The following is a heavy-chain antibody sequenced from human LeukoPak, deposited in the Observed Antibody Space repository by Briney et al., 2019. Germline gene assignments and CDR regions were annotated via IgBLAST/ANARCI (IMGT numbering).Heavy chain of an antibody. CDR2: IRGSGSTI. J-gene: IGHJ4*02. Sequence: PGGSLRLSCAASGFTFSNYEMNWVRQAPGKGLEWVSYIRGSGSTIYYADSVKGRFTISRDNAKNSLYLQMNSLRAEDTAVYYCARDGISGSYSLDYWGQGTLVTVSS. D-gene: IGHD1-26*01. V-gene: IGHV3-48*03. CDR3: ARDGISGSYSLDY. CDR1: GFTFSNYE.